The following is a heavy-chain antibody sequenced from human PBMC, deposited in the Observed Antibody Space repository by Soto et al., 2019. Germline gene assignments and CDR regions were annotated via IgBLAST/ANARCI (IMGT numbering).Heavy chain of an antibody. V-gene: IGHV1-46*01. CDR1: GYTFINYY. J-gene: IGHJ4*02. CDR3: ARAPGGDSSCYYYVDY. Sequence: QVQVVQSGAEVKKPGASVKISCKASGYTFINYYLHWVRQAPGQGLEWMAIINPTSGSTTFAQKFQGRVTMTRDTSSSTLYMELSILRAEDTAVYYCARAPGGDSSCYYYVDYWGQGTLVPVSS. D-gene: IGHD3-22*01. CDR2: INPTSGST.